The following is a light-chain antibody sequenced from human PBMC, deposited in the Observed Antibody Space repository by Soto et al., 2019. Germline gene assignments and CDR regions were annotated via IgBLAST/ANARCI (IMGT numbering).Light chain of an antibody. J-gene: IGLJ2*01. CDR1: SSDGGGYNY. Sequence: QSALTQPASVSGSPGQSITISCTGTSSDGGGYNYVSWYQHQPGKAPKLMIYDVSSRPSGVSNRFSGSKSGNTASLTISGLQAEDEADYYCSSYTSNYTPVFGGGTQLTVL. CDR2: DVS. CDR3: SSYTSNYTPV. V-gene: IGLV2-14*03.